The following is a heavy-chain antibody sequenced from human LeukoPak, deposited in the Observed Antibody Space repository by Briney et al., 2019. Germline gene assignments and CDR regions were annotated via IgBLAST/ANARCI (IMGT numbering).Heavy chain of an antibody. CDR3: ARVAGTMVRGVIRKFDP. CDR1: GGSFSGYY. D-gene: IGHD3-10*01. V-gene: IGHV4-34*01. J-gene: IGHJ5*02. Sequence: SETLSLTCAVYGGSFSGYYWSWIRQPPGKGLEWIEEINHSGSTNYNPSLKSRVTISVDTSKNQFSLKLSSVTAADTAVYYCARVAGTMVRGVIRKFDPWGQGTLVTVSS. CDR2: INHSGST.